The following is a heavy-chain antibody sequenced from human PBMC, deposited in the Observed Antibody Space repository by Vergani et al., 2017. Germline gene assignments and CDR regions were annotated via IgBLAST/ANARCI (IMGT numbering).Heavy chain of an antibody. CDR1: GFTFNQYG. Sequence: QVQLVESGGGVVQPGRSLRLSCAASGFTFNQYGMHWVRQAPGKGLECVAVTWYDGNNKQYADSVKGRFTISRHNSKSTKYLQMNSLRDEDTGVYYCAKDLRLLYNRFDPWGQGTLVTVSS. J-gene: IGHJ5*02. CDR3: AKDLRLLYNRFDP. CDR2: TWYDGNNK. V-gene: IGHV3-33*06. D-gene: IGHD5-12*01.